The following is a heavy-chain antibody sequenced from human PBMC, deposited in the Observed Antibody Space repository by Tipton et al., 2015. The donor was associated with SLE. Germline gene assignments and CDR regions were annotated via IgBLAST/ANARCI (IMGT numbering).Heavy chain of an antibody. D-gene: IGHD2-2*01. CDR1: GGSISSGGYY. Sequence: TLSLTCTVSGGSISSGGYYWSWIRQRPGKGLEWIGYIYYSGSTYYNPSLKSRVTISVDTSKNQFSLKLSSVTAADTAVYYCARGFCTGTSCSGRALDCWGQGTLVTVSS. J-gene: IGHJ4*02. V-gene: IGHV4-31*03. CDR2: IYYSGST. CDR3: ARGFCTGTSCSGRALDC.